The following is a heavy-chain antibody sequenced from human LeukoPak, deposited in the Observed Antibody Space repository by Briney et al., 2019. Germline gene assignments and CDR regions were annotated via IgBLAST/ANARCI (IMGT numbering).Heavy chain of an antibody. D-gene: IGHD4-11*01. CDR2: IIPILTIA. CDR3: ARDRRTVIDAFDI. CDR1: GGTFSSYA. V-gene: IGHV1-69*04. J-gene: IGHJ3*02. Sequence: ASVKVSCKASGGTFSSYAISWVRQAPGQGLEWMGRIIPILTIANYAQKFQGRVTITADKSTSTAYMELRSLRSDDTAVYYCARDRRTVIDAFDIWGQGTMVTVSS.